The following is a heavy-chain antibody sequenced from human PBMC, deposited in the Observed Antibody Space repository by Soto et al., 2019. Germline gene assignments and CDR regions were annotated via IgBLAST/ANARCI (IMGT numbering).Heavy chain of an antibody. J-gene: IGHJ4*02. CDR3: VKQSGSGSYYNVGSGGHFDS. D-gene: IGHD3-10*01. CDR1: GGSISSYY. V-gene: IGHV4-59*08. CDR2: IYHSGSS. Sequence: PSETLSLTCTVSGGSISSYYWSWIRQPPGKGLEWIGYIYHSGSSNYNPSLKSRVTILLDTSKNQLSLRAEDTAVYYCVKQSGSGSYYNVGSGGHFDSWGQGTLVTVSS.